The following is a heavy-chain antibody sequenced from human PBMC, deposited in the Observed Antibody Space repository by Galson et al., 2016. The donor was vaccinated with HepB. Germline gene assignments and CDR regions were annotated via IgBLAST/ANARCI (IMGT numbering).Heavy chain of an antibody. D-gene: IGHD2-8*02. J-gene: IGHJ6*02. CDR1: GDTFRTYS. CDR3: ATTPRKRAKSGLGSYGGQYWSGMDV. CDR2: IIPMFGTA. V-gene: IGHV1-69*13. Sequence: SVKVSCKASGDTFRTYSFSWVRLAPGQGLEWMGGIIPMFGTATYAQGFQGRVTITADESTTSAYMELSSLTSNDTAVYYCATTPRKRAKSGLGSYGGQYWSGMDVWGQGTLVTVSS.